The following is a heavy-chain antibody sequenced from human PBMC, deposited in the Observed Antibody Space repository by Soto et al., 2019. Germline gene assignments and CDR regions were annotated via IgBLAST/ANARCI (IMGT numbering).Heavy chain of an antibody. CDR1: GGSISSGGYS. V-gene: IGHV4-30-2*01. J-gene: IGHJ5*02. Sequence: QLQLQESGSGLVKPSQTLSLTCAVSGGSISSGGYSWSWIRQPPGKGLEWIGYIYHSGSTYYNPSLNIRVAISVDRSKNQFSLKLSSVTAADTAVYYLAREGLRWPNWFDPWCQGTLVTVSS. CDR3: AREGLRWPNWFDP. CDR2: IYHSGST. D-gene: IGHD4-17*01.